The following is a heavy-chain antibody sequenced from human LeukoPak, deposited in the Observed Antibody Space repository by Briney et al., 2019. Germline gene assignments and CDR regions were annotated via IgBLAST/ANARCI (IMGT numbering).Heavy chain of an antibody. D-gene: IGHD4-17*01. V-gene: IGHV5-51*01. CDR2: IYPGDSDT. J-gene: IGHJ3*02. CDR1: GYSFTSYW. CDR3: ARRSSPGDYGDYEDAFDI. Sequence: GESLKISCKGSGYSFTSYWIGWVRQMPGKGLEWMGIIYPGDSDTRYSPSFQGQVTISADKSISTAYLQWSSLKASDTAMYYCARRSSPGDYGDYEDAFDIWGQGTTVTVSS.